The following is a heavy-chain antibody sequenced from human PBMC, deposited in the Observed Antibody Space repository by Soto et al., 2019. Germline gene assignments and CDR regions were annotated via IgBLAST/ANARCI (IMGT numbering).Heavy chain of an antibody. D-gene: IGHD6-13*01. CDR1: GFTFSSYE. Sequence: PGGSLRLSCAASGFTFSSYEMNWVRQAPGKGLEWVSYISSSGSTIYYADSVKGRFTISRDNAKNSLYLQMNSLRAEDTAVYYCARDKSIAAVYGMDVWGQGTTVTVSS. J-gene: IGHJ6*02. CDR3: ARDKSIAAVYGMDV. CDR2: ISSSGSTI. V-gene: IGHV3-48*03.